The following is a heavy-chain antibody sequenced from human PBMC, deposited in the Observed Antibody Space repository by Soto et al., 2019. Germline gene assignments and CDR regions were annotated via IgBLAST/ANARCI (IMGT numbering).Heavy chain of an antibody. CDR2: ISGSGVST. CDR1: GFTFSSYA. J-gene: IGHJ6*02. V-gene: IGHV3-23*01. D-gene: IGHD3-3*01. CDR3: ANRHHLLRFLEWLPPGHPPVMAV. Sequence: PGGSLRLSCAASGFTFSSYAMSWVRQAPGKGLEWVSAISGSGVSTYYADSVKGRFTISRDNSKNTLYLQMNSLRAEDTAVYYCANRHHLLRFLEWLPPGHPPVMAVWGQGTTVTVSS.